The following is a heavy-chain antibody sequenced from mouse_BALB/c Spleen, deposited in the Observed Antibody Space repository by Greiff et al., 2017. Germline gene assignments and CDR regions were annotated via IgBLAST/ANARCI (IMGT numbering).Heavy chain of an antibody. Sequence: VHLVESGAELVRPGTSVKVSCKASGYAFTNYLIEWVKQRPGQGLEWIGVINPGSGGTNYNEKFKGKATLTADKSSSTAYMQLSSLTSDDSAVYFCARSGNYVGFAYWGQGTLVTVSA. CDR2: INPGSGGT. V-gene: IGHV1-54*01. D-gene: IGHD2-1*01. CDR1: GYAFTNYL. CDR3: ARSGNYVGFAY. J-gene: IGHJ3*01.